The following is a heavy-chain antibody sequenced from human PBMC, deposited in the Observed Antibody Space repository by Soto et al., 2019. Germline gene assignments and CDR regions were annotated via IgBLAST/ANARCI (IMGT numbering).Heavy chain of an antibody. V-gene: IGHV4-39*01. CDR2: MYFSGST. D-gene: IGHD6-19*01. CDR1: GASISSSTHY. Sequence: SETLSLTCTVSGASISSSTHYWGWIRKPPGKGLEWIGSMYFSGSTYYNPSLKSRVTISVDTSNNQVSLKLSSVTAADTSVYYCARSMQWLIQSLDHWGQGTLVPSPQ. J-gene: IGHJ4*02. CDR3: ARSMQWLIQSLDH.